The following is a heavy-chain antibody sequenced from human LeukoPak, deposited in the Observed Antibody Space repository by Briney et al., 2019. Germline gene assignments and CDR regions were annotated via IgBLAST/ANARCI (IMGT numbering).Heavy chain of an antibody. CDR1: GFTFSSCG. CDR3: AKEEQYSYAI. J-gene: IGHJ4*02. D-gene: IGHD5-18*01. V-gene: IGHV3-30*18. Sequence: GRSLRLSCAASGFTFSSCGMHWVRQAPGKGLEWVAVISYDGSNKYYADSVKGRFTISRDNSKNTLYLQMNSLRAEDTAVYYCAKEEQYSYAIWGQGTLVTVSS. CDR2: ISYDGSNK.